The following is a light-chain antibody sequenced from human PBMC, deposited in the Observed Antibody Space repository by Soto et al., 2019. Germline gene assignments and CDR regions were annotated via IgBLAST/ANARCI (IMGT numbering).Light chain of an antibody. V-gene: IGLV1-44*01. J-gene: IGLJ3*02. CDR1: SSNIGINA. CDR3: AVWDDRLNGVV. CDR2: SNN. Sequence: QSVLTQPPSTSGTPGQRGTISCSGSSSNIGINAVNWYQQLPGTAPKLLIYSNNQRPSGVPDRFSGSKSGTSASLAISGLQSEDEADYYCAVWDDRLNGVVFGGGTQLTVL.